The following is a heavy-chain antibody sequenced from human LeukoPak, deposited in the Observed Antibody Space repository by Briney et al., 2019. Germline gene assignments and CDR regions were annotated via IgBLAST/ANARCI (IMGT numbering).Heavy chain of an antibody. D-gene: IGHD1-26*01. V-gene: IGHV3-21*01. CDR3: AREVGTTLDY. CDR1: GFTFSSYT. J-gene: IGHJ4*02. CDR2: ISGSSSFI. Sequence: GGSLRLSCAASGFTFSSYTMNWVRQAPGKRLEWVSSISGSSSFIYYADSLKGRFTISRDNAKNSLYLQMNSLRAEDTSVYYCAREVGTTLDYWGQGTLVTVSS.